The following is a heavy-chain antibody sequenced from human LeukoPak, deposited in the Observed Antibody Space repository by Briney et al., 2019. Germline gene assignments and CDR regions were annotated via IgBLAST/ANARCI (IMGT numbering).Heavy chain of an antibody. Sequence: ASVKVSCKASGGTFSSYAISWVRQAPGQGLEWMGGIIPIFGTANYAQKFQGRVTITADESTSTAYMELSSLRSEDTAVYYCARKYCSGGGCYARFDPWGQGTLVTVSS. D-gene: IGHD2-15*01. CDR1: GGTFSSYA. J-gene: IGHJ5*02. CDR3: ARKYCSGGGCYARFDP. V-gene: IGHV1-69*01. CDR2: IIPIFGTA.